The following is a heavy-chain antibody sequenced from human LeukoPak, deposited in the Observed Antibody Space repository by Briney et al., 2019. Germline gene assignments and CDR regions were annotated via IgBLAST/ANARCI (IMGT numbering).Heavy chain of an antibody. D-gene: IGHD1-26*01. V-gene: IGHV1-2*02. Sequence: ASVKVSCKASGYTFTGYYMHWVRQAPGQGLEWMGWINPNSGGTNYAQKLQGRVTMTTDTSTSTAYMELRSLRSDDTAVYYCARIDSGSYPNWFDPWGQGTLVTVSS. CDR2: INPNSGGT. J-gene: IGHJ5*02. CDR3: ARIDSGSYPNWFDP. CDR1: GYTFTGYY.